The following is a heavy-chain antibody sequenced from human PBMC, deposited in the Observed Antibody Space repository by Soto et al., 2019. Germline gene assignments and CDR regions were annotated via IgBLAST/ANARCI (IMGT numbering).Heavy chain of an antibody. CDR2: ISHTGNTI. Sequence: GGSLRLSCAASRFTFSNYAMSWVRQAPGKGLEWVSSISHTGNTIYYADSVKGRFTISRDNSKNTLYLEMNSQRAEDTAVYYCEKNQGSACYYEYWSQGTLVTVSS. CDR3: EKNQGSACYYEY. J-gene: IGHJ4*02. CDR1: RFTFSNYA. V-gene: IGHV3-23*01. D-gene: IGHD3-10*01.